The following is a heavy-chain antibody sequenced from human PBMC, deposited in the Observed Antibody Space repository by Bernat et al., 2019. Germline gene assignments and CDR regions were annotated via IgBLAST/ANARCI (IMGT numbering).Heavy chain of an antibody. J-gene: IGHJ4*02. CDR3: ARVILRGGSCNDY. CDR1: KFTFSSYE. V-gene: IGHV3-48*03. D-gene: IGHD2-15*01. CDR2: ISNNGNTI. Sequence: EVQLVESGGGLVQPGGSLRLSCVVSKFTFSSYEMNWVRQAPGKGLEWVSYISNNGNTIYYADSVKGRFTISRDNAKNSLYLQMNSLRAEDTAVYYCARVILRGGSCNDYWGQGTLVTVSS.